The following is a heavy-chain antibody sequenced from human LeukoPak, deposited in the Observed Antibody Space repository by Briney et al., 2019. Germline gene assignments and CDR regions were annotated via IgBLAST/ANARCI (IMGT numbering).Heavy chain of an antibody. J-gene: IGHJ5*02. CDR1: GGSISPYY. Sequence: PSETLSLTCTVSGGSISPYYWSWIRQPAGKGLEWIGHIYSSGNTNYIPSLKSRVTMSIDTSKNQFSLRLTSVTVADTAIYYCARDAGYSSRWYMNWFDPWGQGILVTVSS. CDR2: IYSSGNT. D-gene: IGHD6-13*01. V-gene: IGHV4-4*07. CDR3: ARDAGYSSRWYMNWFDP.